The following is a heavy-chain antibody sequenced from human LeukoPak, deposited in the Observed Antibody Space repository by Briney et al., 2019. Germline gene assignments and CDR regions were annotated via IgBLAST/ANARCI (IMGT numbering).Heavy chain of an antibody. D-gene: IGHD5-18*01. J-gene: IGHJ3*02. Sequence: GGSLRLSCTASGFTFGDYAMSWVRQAPGKGLEWVAVIWYDGSNKYYADSVKGRFTISRDNSKNTLYLQMNSLRAEDTAVYYCAREAVLYSYGRADAFDIWGQGTMVTVSS. CDR3: AREAVLYSYGRADAFDI. CDR1: GFTFGDYA. V-gene: IGHV3-33*01. CDR2: IWYDGSNK.